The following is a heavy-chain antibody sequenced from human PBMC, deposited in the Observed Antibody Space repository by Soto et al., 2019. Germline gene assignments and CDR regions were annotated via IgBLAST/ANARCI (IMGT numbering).Heavy chain of an antibody. V-gene: IGHV1-2*02. Sequence: QVQLVQSGAEVKKPGASVKVSCKASGYTFTDYYIHWVRQAPGQGPEWLGWTNTNTGGTNYAQKFKGRATVTRDTSTNTAYMDLYRLTSDDTAVYYCVRDRVPTAPEFDYWGQGTLITVSS. CDR1: GYTFTDYY. D-gene: IGHD5-12*01. CDR3: VRDRVPTAPEFDY. J-gene: IGHJ4*02. CDR2: TNTNTGGT.